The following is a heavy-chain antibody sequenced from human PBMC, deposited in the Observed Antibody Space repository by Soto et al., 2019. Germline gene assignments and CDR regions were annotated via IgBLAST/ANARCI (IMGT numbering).Heavy chain of an antibody. D-gene: IGHD4-17*01. J-gene: IGHJ4*02. CDR1: GGSISSYY. CDR2: IYYSGST. CDR3: ARHETTVTPYFDY. Sequence: SETLSLTCTVSGGSISSYYWSWIRQPPGKGLEWIGYIYYSGSTNYNPSLKSRVTISVDTSKNQFSLKLSSVTAADPAVYYCARHETTVTPYFDYWGQGTLVTVSS. V-gene: IGHV4-59*08.